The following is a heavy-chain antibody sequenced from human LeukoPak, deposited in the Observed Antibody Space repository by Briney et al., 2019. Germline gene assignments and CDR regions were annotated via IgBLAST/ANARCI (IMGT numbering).Heavy chain of an antibody. J-gene: IGHJ4*02. CDR3: ARDHYDILTGYQYVFDY. Sequence: GGSLRLSCAASGFTFSSYWMSWVRQAPGKGLEWAANIKQDGSEKYYVDSVKGRFTISRDNAKNSLYLQMNSLRAEDTAVYYCARDHYDILTGYQYVFDYWGQGTLVTVSS. D-gene: IGHD3-9*01. CDR2: IKQDGSEK. V-gene: IGHV3-7*01. CDR1: GFTFSSYW.